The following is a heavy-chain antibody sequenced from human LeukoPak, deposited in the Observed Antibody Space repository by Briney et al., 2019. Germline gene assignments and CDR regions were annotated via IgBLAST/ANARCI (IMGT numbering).Heavy chain of an antibody. CDR2: IYYSGST. CDR1: GYSISSGYY. CDR3: ARSYDSSGYPAEYFQH. V-gene: IGHV4-38-2*02. D-gene: IGHD3-22*01. Sequence: SETLSLTCTVSGYSISSGYYWGWIRQPPGKGLEWIGSIYYSGSTYYNPSLKSRVTISVDTSKNQFSLKLSSVTAADTAVYYCARSYDSSGYPAEYFQHWGQGTLVAVSS. J-gene: IGHJ1*01.